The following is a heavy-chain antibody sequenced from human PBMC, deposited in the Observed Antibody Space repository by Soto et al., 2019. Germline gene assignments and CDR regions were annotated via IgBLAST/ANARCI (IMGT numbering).Heavy chain of an antibody. CDR3: ARGRDVLMVNWFDP. Sequence: QVPLVESGGGVVQPGRSLRLSCAASGFTFSSYGMHWVRQAPGKGLEWVAVIWYDGSNKYYADSVKGRFTISRDNSKNTLYLQMNSLRAEDTAVYYCARGRDVLMVNWFDPWGQGTLVTVSS. J-gene: IGHJ5*02. CDR1: GFTFSSYG. D-gene: IGHD2-8*01. V-gene: IGHV3-33*01. CDR2: IWYDGSNK.